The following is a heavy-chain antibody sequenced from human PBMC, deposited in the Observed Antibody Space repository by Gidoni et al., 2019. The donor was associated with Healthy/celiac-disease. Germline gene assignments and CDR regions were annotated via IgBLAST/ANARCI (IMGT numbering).Heavy chain of an antibody. CDR3: AKGNGLVDHYFDY. D-gene: IGHD3-3*01. CDR1: AFTFSSYG. Sequence: QVQLVESGGGVVQPGRSLRLSCAASAFTFSSYGMHWVRQAPGKGLEWVAVISYDGSNKYYADSVKGRFTISRDNSKNTLYLQMNSLRAEDTAVYYCAKGNGLVDHYFDYWGQGTLVTVSS. J-gene: IGHJ4*02. V-gene: IGHV3-30*18. CDR2: ISYDGSNK.